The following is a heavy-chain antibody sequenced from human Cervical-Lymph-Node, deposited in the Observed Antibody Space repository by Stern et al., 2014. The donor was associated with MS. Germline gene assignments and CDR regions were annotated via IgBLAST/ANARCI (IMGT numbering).Heavy chain of an antibody. V-gene: IGHV5-51*01. Sequence: VQLVESGAEVKKPGESLKISCKGSGYSFTSYWIGWVRQVPGKGLEWMGIIYPGDSDTRYSPSFQGQVTISADKSISPAYLQWSSLKASDTAMYYCAIRGGVGATGAAFDIWGQGTMVTVSS. J-gene: IGHJ3*02. CDR2: IYPGDSDT. CDR3: AIRGGVGATGAAFDI. CDR1: GYSFTSYW. D-gene: IGHD1-26*01.